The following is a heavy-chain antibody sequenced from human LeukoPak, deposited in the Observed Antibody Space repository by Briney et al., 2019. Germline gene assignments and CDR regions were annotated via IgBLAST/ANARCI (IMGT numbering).Heavy chain of an antibody. CDR3: ARAITPLLAAAVPQH. Sequence: PGGSLRLSCAASGFTFSSYAMHWVRQAPGKGLEWVAVISYDGSNKYYADSVKGRFTISRDNSKNTLYLQMNSLRAEDTAVYYCARAITPLLAAAVPQHWGQGTLVTVSS. D-gene: IGHD6-13*01. J-gene: IGHJ1*01. CDR1: GFTFSSYA. V-gene: IGHV3-30-3*01. CDR2: ISYDGSNK.